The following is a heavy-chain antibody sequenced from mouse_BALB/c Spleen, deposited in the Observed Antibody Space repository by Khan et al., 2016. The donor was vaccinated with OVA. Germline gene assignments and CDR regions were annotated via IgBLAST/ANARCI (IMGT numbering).Heavy chain of an antibody. V-gene: IGHV3-6*02. D-gene: IGHD3-1*01. CDR1: GYSITSGYF. CDR3: AGGGSSGPAWFAY. Sequence: QLEESGPGLVKPSQSLSLTCSVTGYSITSGYFWNWIRQFPGNNLEWLGYIRYDGDSNYNPSLKNRISITRATSKNQFFLKLNSVPPEDTATYDGAGGGSSGPAWFAYWGQGTLVTVSA. CDR2: IRYDGDS. J-gene: IGHJ3*01.